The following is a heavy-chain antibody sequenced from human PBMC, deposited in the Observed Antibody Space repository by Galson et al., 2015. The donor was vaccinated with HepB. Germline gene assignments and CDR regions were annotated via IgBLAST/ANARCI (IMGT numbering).Heavy chain of an antibody. Sequence: SETLSLTCTVSGGSVSSGSYYWSWIRQPPGKGLEWIGYIYYSGSTNYNPSLKSRVTISVDTSKNQFSLKLSSVTAADTAVYYCARVSRDWNYYYYGMDVWGQGTTVTVSS. V-gene: IGHV4-61*01. J-gene: IGHJ6*02. CDR2: IYYSGST. D-gene: IGHD3/OR15-3a*01. CDR3: ARVSRDWNYYYYGMDV. CDR1: GGSVSSGSYY.